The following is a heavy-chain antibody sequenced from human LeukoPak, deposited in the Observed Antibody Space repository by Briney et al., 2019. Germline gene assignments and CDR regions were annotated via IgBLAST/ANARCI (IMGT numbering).Heavy chain of an antibody. CDR3: AKDRQSFHDYGDYVFDY. CDR1: GFTFSSYA. CDR2: ISGSGGST. J-gene: IGHJ4*02. Sequence: PGGSLRLSCAASGFTFSSYAMSWVRQAPGKGREWVSAISGSGGSTYYADSVKGRFTISRDNSKNTLYLQMDSLRAEDTAVYYCAKDRQSFHDYGDYVFDYWGQGTLVTVSS. D-gene: IGHD4-17*01. V-gene: IGHV3-23*01.